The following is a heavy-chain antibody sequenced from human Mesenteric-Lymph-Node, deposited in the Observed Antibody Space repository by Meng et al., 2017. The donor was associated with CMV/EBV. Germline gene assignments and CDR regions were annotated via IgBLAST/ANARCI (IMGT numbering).Heavy chain of an antibody. V-gene: IGHV1-8*02. Sequence: ASVKVSCKASGYTFNNYGISWVRQATGQGLEWMGWMNPNSGNTGYAQKFQGRVTMTRNTSISTAYMELSSLRSEDTAVYYCARRPLYDFWSGYFYYYYYGMDVWGQGTTVTVSS. D-gene: IGHD3-3*01. CDR1: GYTFNNYG. J-gene: IGHJ6*02. CDR3: ARRPLYDFWSGYFYYYYYGMDV. CDR2: MNPNSGNT.